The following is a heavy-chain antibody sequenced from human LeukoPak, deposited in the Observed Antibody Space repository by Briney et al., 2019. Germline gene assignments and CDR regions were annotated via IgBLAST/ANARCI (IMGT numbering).Heavy chain of an antibody. CDR3: AKDFWQADRGGDY. V-gene: IGHV3-30*02. CDR1: GFTFSSYG. J-gene: IGHJ4*02. CDR2: IRYDGSNK. Sequence: GGSLRLSCAASGFTFSSYGMHWVRQAPGKGLEWVAFIRYDGSNKYYADSVKGRFTISKDNSKNTVYLQMSSLSAEDTAMYYCAKDFWQADRGGDYWGQGTLDTVSS. D-gene: IGHD3-3*01.